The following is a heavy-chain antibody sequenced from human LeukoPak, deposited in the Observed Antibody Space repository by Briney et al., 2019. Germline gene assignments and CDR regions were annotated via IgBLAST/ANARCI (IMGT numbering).Heavy chain of an antibody. D-gene: IGHD3-10*01. CDR2: VSSSGSTI. V-gene: IGHV3-48*03. CDR1: GFTFSSYE. J-gene: IGHJ5*02. Sequence: GGSLRLSCAASGFTFSSYEMNWVRQAPGKGLECVSYVSSSGSTIYYADSVKGRFTISRDNAKNSPYLQMNSLRAEDTAVYYCARLPTMVRGVIPSFDPWGQGTLVTVSS. CDR3: ARLPTMVRGVIPSFDP.